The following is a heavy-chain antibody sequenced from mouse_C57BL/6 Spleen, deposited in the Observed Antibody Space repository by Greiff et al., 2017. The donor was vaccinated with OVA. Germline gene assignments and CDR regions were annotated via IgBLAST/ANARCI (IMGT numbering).Heavy chain of an antibody. CDR3: ARYYYRGFAY. Sequence: QVQLQQPGAELVKPGASVTLSCKASGYTFTSYWMHWVKQRPGQGLEWIGMIHPNSGSTNYNEKFKSKATLTVDKSSSTAYMQLSSLTSEDSAVYYCARYYYRGFAYWGQGTLVTVSA. J-gene: IGHJ3*01. CDR2: IHPNSGST. V-gene: IGHV1-64*01. CDR1: GYTFTSYW. D-gene: IGHD1-1*01.